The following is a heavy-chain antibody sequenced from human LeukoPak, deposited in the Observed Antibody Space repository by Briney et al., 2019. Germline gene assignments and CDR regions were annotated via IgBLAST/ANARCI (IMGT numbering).Heavy chain of an antibody. CDR1: GFTFSSYS. Sequence: EGSLRLSCAASGFTFSSYSINWVRQAPGKGLEWVSFISGSSSYKYYADSVKGRFTISRDNAKNSLYLQMNSLRAEDTAVYYCASWHGMVRGVSYYYYMDVWGKGTTVTVSS. D-gene: IGHD3-10*01. CDR2: ISGSSSYK. J-gene: IGHJ6*03. V-gene: IGHV3-21*01. CDR3: ASWHGMVRGVSYYYYMDV.